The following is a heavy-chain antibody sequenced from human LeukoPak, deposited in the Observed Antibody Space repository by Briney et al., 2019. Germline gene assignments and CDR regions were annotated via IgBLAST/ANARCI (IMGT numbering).Heavy chain of an antibody. V-gene: IGHV3-7*01. J-gene: IGHJ4*02. CDR1: GFAFSDSW. CDR3: GRETWQAYNDFWSGYVTD. CDR2: IRQDAKSK. D-gene: IGHD3-3*01. Sequence: QPGGSLRLSCAASGFAFSDSWMTWVRRAPGKGLEWVANIRQDAKSKYYVDSVKGRFTISRDNAHSTLYLDMNSLTAEDTAIYYCGRETWQAYNDFWSGYVTDWGQEIVVTVSS.